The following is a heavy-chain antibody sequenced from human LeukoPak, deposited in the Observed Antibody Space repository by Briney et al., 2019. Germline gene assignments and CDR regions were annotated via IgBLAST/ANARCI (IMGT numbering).Heavy chain of an antibody. V-gene: IGHV3-21*01. CDR2: ISSSSSYI. CDR1: GFTFSSYS. Sequence: GGSLRLSCAASGFTFSSYSMNWVRQAPGKGLEWVSSISSSSSYIYYADSVKGRFTISRDNAKNSLYLQMNSLRAEDTAVYYCARDLYSSSWGYSYYMDVWGKGTTVTISS. D-gene: IGHD6-13*01. J-gene: IGHJ6*03. CDR3: ARDLYSSSWGYSYYMDV.